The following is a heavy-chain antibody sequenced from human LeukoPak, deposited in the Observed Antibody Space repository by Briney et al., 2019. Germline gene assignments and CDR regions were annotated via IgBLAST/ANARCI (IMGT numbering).Heavy chain of an antibody. J-gene: IGHJ4*02. CDR3: ARDLWFGELLYQFDY. V-gene: IGHV3-30-3*01. CDR1: GFAFSSYA. CDR2: ISYDGSNK. Sequence: PGGSLRLSCAASGFAFSSYAMHWVRQAPGKGLEWVAVISYDGSNKYYADSVKGRFTISRDNSKNTLYLQMNSLRAEDTAVYYCARDLWFGELLYQFDYWGQGTLVTVSS. D-gene: IGHD3-10*01.